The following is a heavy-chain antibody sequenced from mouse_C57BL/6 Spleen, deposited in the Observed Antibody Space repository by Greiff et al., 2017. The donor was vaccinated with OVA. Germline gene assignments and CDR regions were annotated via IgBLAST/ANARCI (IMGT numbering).Heavy chain of an antibody. CDR2: IHPNSGST. Sequence: QVQLQQSGAELVKPGASVKLSCKASGYTFTSYWMHWVKQRPGQGLEWIGMIHPNSGSTNYNEKFKSKATLTVDKSSSTAYMQLSSLTSEDSAVYYCARLRFITTVVEGSMDYWGQGTSVTVSS. D-gene: IGHD1-1*01. CDR1: GYTFTSYW. V-gene: IGHV1-64*01. CDR3: ARLRFITTVVEGSMDY. J-gene: IGHJ4*01.